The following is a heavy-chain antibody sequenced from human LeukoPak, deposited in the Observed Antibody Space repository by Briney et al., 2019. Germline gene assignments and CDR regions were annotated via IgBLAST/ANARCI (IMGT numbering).Heavy chain of an antibody. Sequence: SGGSLRLSCAASGFTLDDYGMSWVGQPPGKGRGWSSGINWNGGSTGYADSVKGRFTISRDNAKNSLYLQMNSLRAEDTALYHCAREDWFDYYGMDVWGQGTTVTVSS. CDR2: INWNGGST. J-gene: IGHJ6*02. CDR1: GFTLDDYG. D-gene: IGHD3-3*01. CDR3: AREDWFDYYGMDV. V-gene: IGHV3-20*01.